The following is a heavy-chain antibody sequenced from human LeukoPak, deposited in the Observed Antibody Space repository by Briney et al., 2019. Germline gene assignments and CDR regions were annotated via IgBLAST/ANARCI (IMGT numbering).Heavy chain of an antibody. J-gene: IGHJ4*02. V-gene: IGHV3-9*01. Sequence: PGGSLRLSCAASGFTFDDYAMHWVRQAPGKGLEWVSGVSWNSFSTDYADSVKGRFAISRDNAKNSVFLQMNSLRAEDTAVYYCARVSISVVFDYWGQGTLVTVSS. D-gene: IGHD2-2*01. CDR3: ARVSISVVFDY. CDR1: GFTFDDYA. CDR2: VSWNSFST.